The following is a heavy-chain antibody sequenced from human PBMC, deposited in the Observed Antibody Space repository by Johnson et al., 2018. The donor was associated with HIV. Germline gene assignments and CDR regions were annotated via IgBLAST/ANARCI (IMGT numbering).Heavy chain of an antibody. D-gene: IGHD6-19*01. CDR1: GFTFSSYG. Sequence: QVQLVESGGGVVQPGGSLRLSCAASGFTFSSYGMHWVRQAPGKGLEWVAFIRYDGSNKYYADSVKGRFTISRDNSKNTLYLQMNSLRPEDTSVYYCTKGKWLAPGVFDIWGQRTMVTVSS. V-gene: IGHV3-30*02. J-gene: IGHJ3*02. CDR3: TKGKWLAPGVFDI. CDR2: IRYDGSNK.